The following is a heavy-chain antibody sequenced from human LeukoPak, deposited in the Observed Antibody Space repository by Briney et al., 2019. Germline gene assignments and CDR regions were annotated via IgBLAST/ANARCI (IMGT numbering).Heavy chain of an antibody. V-gene: IGHV1-24*01. CDR1: GDTLTELS. J-gene: IGHJ4*02. D-gene: IGHD6-19*01. CDR3: ATVPRYSSGWYSHIPSYYFDY. CDR2: FDPEDGET. Sequence: ASVKVACKVSGDTLTELSMHWVRQAPGKGLEWVGGFDPEDGETIYAQKFQGRVTMTEDTPTDTAYMELSSLRSEDTALYYCATVPRYSSGWYSHIPSYYFDYWGQGTLVTVSS.